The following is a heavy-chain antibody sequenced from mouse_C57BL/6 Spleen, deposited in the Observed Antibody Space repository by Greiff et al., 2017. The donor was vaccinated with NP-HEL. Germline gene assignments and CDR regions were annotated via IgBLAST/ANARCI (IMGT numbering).Heavy chain of an antibody. CDR1: GYTFTDYY. CDR3: ARGSSGYDYFDY. D-gene: IGHD3-2*02. V-gene: IGHV1-76*01. J-gene: IGHJ2*01. Sequence: QVQLKESGAELVRPGASVKLSCKASGYTFTDYYINWVKQRPGQGLEWIARIYPGSGNTYYNEKFKGKATLTAEKSSSTAYMQLSSLTSEDSAVYFCARGSSGYDYFDYWGQGTTLTVSS. CDR2: IYPGSGNT.